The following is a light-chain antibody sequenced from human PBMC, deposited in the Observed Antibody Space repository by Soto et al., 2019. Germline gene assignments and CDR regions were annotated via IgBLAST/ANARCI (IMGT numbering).Light chain of an antibody. V-gene: IGKV3-15*01. J-gene: IGKJ5*01. Sequence: VLKQSAVTPSFSPGERSTLSCMASQSVSSSYLAWYQHNPGQAPRLLIYAASTRATGIPARFSGSGSGTEFTLTISSLQSEDFAVYYCQQYNTWPPITFGQGTRLEIK. CDR2: AAS. CDR1: QSVSSSY. CDR3: QQYNTWPPIT.